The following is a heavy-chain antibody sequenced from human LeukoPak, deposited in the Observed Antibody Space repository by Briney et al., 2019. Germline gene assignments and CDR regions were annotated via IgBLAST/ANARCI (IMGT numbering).Heavy chain of an antibody. Sequence: GGSLRLSCAASGFTFSNYWMHWVRQAPGKGLVWVSRINSDGSSTSYADSVKGRFTISRDNAKNTLYLQMNSLRAEDTAVYYCARDGTLWGSRGKIDYWGQGTLVTVSS. CDR2: INSDGSST. J-gene: IGHJ4*02. V-gene: IGHV3-74*01. CDR3: ARDGTLWGSRGKIDY. CDR1: GFTFSNYW. D-gene: IGHD1-14*01.